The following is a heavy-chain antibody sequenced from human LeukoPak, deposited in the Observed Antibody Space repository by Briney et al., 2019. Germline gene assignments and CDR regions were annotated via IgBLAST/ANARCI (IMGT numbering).Heavy chain of an antibody. Sequence: GGSLRLSCAASGFTFSSYEMNWVRQAPGKGLEGVSYISSSGSTIYYADSVKGRFTISRDNAKNSLYLQMNSLRAEDTAVYYCARDRYGSGSYYNVGAFDIWGQGTMVTVSS. CDR3: ARDRYGSGSYYNVGAFDI. CDR2: ISSSGSTI. D-gene: IGHD3-10*01. CDR1: GFTFSSYE. J-gene: IGHJ3*02. V-gene: IGHV3-48*03.